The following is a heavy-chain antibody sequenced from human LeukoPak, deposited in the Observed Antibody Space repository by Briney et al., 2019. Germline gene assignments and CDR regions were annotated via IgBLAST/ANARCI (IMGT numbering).Heavy chain of an antibody. V-gene: IGHV4-38-2*02. J-gene: IGHJ4*02. Sequence: SETLSLTCTVSGGSISSGYYWGWIRQPPGKGLEWIGSIYHSGSTYYNPSLKSRVTISVDTSKNQFSLKLSSVTAADTAVYYCARGSQRWLPVVYFDYWGRGTLVTVSS. D-gene: IGHD5-24*01. CDR3: ARGSQRWLPVVYFDY. CDR2: IYHSGST. CDR1: GGSISSGYY.